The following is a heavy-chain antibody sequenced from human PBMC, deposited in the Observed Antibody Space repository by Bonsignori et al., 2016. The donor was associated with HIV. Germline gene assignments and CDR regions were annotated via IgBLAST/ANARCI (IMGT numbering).Heavy chain of an antibody. V-gene: IGHV1-69*13. D-gene: IGHD6-13*01. J-gene: IGHJ4*02. CDR1: GGTFSSYA. Sequence: SVKVSCKASGGTFSSYAISWVRQAPGQGLEWMGGIIPIFGTANYAQKFQGRVTITADESTSTAYMELSSLRSEDTAVYYCARPGIAAALSPYYFDYWGPGNPGHRLL. CDR2: IIPIFGTA. CDR3: ARPGIAAALSPYYFDY.